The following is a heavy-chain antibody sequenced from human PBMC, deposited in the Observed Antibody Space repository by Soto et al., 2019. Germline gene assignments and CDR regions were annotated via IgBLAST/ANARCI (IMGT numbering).Heavy chain of an antibody. Sequence: QVQLVQSGAEVTKPGASVKVSCKASGYTLPSYDINWVRPATGQGLEWMGWMTPNSGNTGDAQKFQGRVTITRNTSISTAYMELSSLRSDDTAVYYCARGLDGSGYPIYWGQGTLFTVAS. CDR1: GYTLPSYD. CDR3: ARGLDGSGYPIY. J-gene: IGHJ4*02. D-gene: IGHD3-22*01. CDR2: MTPNSGNT. V-gene: IGHV1-8*01.